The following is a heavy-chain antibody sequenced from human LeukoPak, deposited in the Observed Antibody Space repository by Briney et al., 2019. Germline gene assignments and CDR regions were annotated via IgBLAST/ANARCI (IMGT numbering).Heavy chain of an antibody. J-gene: IGHJ4*02. V-gene: IGHV3-23*01. CDR2: ISGSGDSA. Sequence: GGSLRLSCAASGFTFSSFGMSWVRQAPGKGLEWVSGISGSGDSAYYADSVKGRFAISRDNSKKTLYLQMNSLRAEDTAVYYCAKDQLNRFCSGGSCSATHDYWGQGTLVTVSS. CDR3: AKDQLNRFCSGGSCSATHDY. D-gene: IGHD2-15*01. CDR1: GFTFSSFG.